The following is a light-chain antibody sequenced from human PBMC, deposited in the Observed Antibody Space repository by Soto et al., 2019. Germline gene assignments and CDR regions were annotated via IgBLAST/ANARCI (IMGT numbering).Light chain of an antibody. CDR1: QSVSSYY. J-gene: IGKJ1*01. CDR2: AAS. V-gene: IGKV3-20*01. CDR3: QQYGGSVQT. Sequence: EIFLTQSPAPLSFSPGEGATPPFRASQSVSSYYLAWYQQKPGQAPRLLIYAASSRATGIPDRFSGSGSGTDFTLTISRLEPEDFAVYYCQQYGGSVQTFGQGTKVDIK.